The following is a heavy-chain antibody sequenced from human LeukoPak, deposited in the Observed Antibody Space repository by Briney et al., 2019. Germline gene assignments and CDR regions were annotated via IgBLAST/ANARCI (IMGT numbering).Heavy chain of an antibody. CDR1: GFTFSSHW. CDR2: IKPDGSEK. CDR3: ARDGQLSC. J-gene: IGHJ4*02. V-gene: IGHV3-7*01. Sequence: GGSLRLSCAASGFTFSSHWLSWVRQAPGKGLEWVANIKPDGSEKYYVDSVKGRFTISRDNSKNSLYLQMNSLRADDTAVYYCARDGQLSCWGQGTLVTVSS. D-gene: IGHD2/OR15-2a*01.